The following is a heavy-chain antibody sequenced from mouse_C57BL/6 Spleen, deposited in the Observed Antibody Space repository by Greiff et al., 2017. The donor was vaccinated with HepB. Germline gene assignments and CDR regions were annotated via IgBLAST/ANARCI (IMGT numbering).Heavy chain of an antibody. Sequence: DVQLVESGEGLVKPGGSLKLSCAASGFTFSSYAMSWVRQTPEKRLEWVAYISSGGDYIYYADTVKGRFTISRDNARNTLYLQMSSLTSEDTAMYYCTRGAITTVGYFDVWGTWTTVTVSS. D-gene: IGHD1-1*01. CDR3: TRGAITTVGYFDV. V-gene: IGHV5-9-1*02. J-gene: IGHJ1*03. CDR1: GFTFSSYA. CDR2: ISSGGDYI.